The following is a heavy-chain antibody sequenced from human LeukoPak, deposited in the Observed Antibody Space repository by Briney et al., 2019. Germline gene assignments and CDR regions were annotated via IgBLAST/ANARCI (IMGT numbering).Heavy chain of an antibody. CDR3: AGYTVVRGLTLSAFDI. CDR1: GGTLTGYY. D-gene: IGHD3-10*01. J-gene: IGHJ3*02. CDR2: FDPNTGAT. V-gene: IGHV1-2*02. Sequence: ASVKVSCKASGGTLTGYYIHWVRQAPRQGLEWMGCFDPNTGATHYAQKFQGRVTMTRDTSIDTDFLELRSLISDDTALYYCAGYTVVRGLTLSAFDIWGQGTMVTVSS.